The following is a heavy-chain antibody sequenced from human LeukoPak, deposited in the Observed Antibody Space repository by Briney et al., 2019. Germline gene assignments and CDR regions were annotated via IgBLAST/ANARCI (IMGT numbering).Heavy chain of an antibody. J-gene: IGHJ4*02. Sequence: ASVKVSCKASRYTFTSDEINWVRQPTGQGLECMGWMNPHSGNTDYAQKFQGRVTMTRNTSISTAYMELSSLRSEDTAVYSPARWYSSGWYDDYWGQGTLVTVSS. V-gene: IGHV1-8*01. CDR2: MNPHSGNT. CDR1: RYTFTSDE. CDR3: ARWYSSGWYDDY. D-gene: IGHD6-19*01.